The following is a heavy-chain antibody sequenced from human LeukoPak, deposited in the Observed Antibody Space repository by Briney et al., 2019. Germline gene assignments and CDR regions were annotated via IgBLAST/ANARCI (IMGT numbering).Heavy chain of an antibody. Sequence: PSETLSLTCNVSGASMSSNYWSWIRQPPGKGLEWIGYIYHSGNTNYSPSLESRVTMSVDESKNQFSLRVHFVSAADTAVYYCASTRRAAVAGRFDSWGQGTLVTGSS. J-gene: IGHJ4*02. CDR2: IYHSGNT. V-gene: IGHV4-4*09. CDR1: GASMSSNY. CDR3: ASTRRAAVAGRFDS. D-gene: IGHD6-19*01.